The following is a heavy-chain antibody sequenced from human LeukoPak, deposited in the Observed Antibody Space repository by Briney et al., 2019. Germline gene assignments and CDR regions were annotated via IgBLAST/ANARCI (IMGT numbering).Heavy chain of an antibody. D-gene: IGHD3-22*01. Sequence: GPLTLSCTASGFTFISYGMHWVPQAPGKGLEWMAVISYDGSNKYYADSVKGRFTISRDNSKNTLYVRMNSLRAEDTTVYYCAKDIYYDSSATIDYSGQGTLVTVSS. J-gene: IGHJ4*02. CDR2: ISYDGSNK. V-gene: IGHV3-30*18. CDR3: AKDIYYDSSATIDY. CDR1: GFTFISYG.